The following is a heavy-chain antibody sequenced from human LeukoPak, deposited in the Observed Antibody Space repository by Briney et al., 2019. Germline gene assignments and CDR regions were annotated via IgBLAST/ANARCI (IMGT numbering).Heavy chain of an antibody. V-gene: IGHV3-30*01. CDR3: ASDLDGGFDY. D-gene: IGHD3-16*01. Sequence: GGSLRLPCAASGFTFSSYAMHWVRQAPGKGLEWVAVISYDGSNKYYADSVKGRFTISRDNSKNTLYLQMNSLRAEDTAVYYCASDLDGGFDYWGQGTLVTVSS. CDR1: GFTFSSYA. J-gene: IGHJ4*02. CDR2: ISYDGSNK.